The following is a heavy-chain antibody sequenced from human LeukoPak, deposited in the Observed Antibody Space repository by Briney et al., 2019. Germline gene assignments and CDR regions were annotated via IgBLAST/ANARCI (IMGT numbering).Heavy chain of an antibody. CDR2: INPNSGGT. CDR3: ARDRRYCSGGSCPPNWFDP. D-gene: IGHD2-15*01. CDR1: GYTFTGYY. J-gene: IGHJ5*02. Sequence: ASVKVSCKASGYTFTGYYMHWVRQAPGQGLEWTGWINPNSGGTNYAQKFQGRVTMTRDTSISTAYMELSRLRSDDTAVYYCARDRRYCSGGSCPPNWFDPWGQGTLVTVSS. V-gene: IGHV1-2*02.